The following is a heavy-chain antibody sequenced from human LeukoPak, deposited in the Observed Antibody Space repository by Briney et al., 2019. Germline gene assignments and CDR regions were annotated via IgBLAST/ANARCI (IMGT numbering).Heavy chain of an antibody. D-gene: IGHD3-22*01. CDR3: ARESLPSLYYYDSSGGASDI. V-gene: IGHV1-2*02. Sequence: ASVKVSCKASGYTFTGYYMHWVRQAPGQGLEWMGWINPNSGGTNYAQKFQGRVTMTRDTSISTAYMELSRLRSDDTAVYYCARESLPSLYYYDSSGGASDIWGQGTMVTVSS. CDR1: GYTFTGYY. CDR2: INPNSGGT. J-gene: IGHJ3*02.